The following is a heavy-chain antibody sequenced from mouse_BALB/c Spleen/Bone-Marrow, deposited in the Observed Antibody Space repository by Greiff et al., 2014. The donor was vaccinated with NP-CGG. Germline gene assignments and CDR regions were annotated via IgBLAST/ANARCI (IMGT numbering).Heavy chain of an antibody. J-gene: IGHJ4*01. CDR3: ARRRGTRITTRDAMDY. CDR1: GYTFTSYW. V-gene: IGHV1-52*01. CDR2: IDPYDSET. Sequence: QVQLQQSGAELVRPGASVKLSCKASGYTFTSYWMNWVKQRPEQGLEWIGRIDPYDSETHYNQKFKDKAILTVDKSSSTAYVQLSSLTSEDSAVYYCARRRGTRITTRDAMDYWGQGTSVTVSS. D-gene: IGHD2-4*01.